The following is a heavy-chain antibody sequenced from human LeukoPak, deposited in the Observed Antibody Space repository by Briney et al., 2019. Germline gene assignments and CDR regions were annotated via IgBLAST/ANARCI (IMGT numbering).Heavy chain of an antibody. CDR1: GYTLTELS. J-gene: IGHJ6*02. CDR3: ATGKRTTYYYYGMDV. CDR2: FDPEDGET. D-gene: IGHD1-7*01. Sequence: ASVKVSCKVSGYTLTELSMHWVRQAPGKGLEWMGGFDPEDGETIYAQKFQGRVTMTEDTSTGTAYMELSSLRSEDTAVYYCATGKRTTYYYYGMDVWGQGTTVTVSS. V-gene: IGHV1-24*01.